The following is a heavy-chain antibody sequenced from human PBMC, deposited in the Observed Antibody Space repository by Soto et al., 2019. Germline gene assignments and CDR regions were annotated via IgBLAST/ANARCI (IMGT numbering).Heavy chain of an antibody. CDR2: IIPIFGKA. Sequence: SVKVSCKASGGTVSSYAISWVRQAPGQGREWMGGIIPIFGKANYAQKFQSRVTITADKSTSTAYMELSSLRSEDTAVYYCARDPTVTTSKRYYYYGMDAWGQGTTVTVSS. D-gene: IGHD4-17*01. J-gene: IGHJ6*02. CDR1: GGTVSSYA. CDR3: ARDPTVTTSKRYYYYGMDA. V-gene: IGHV1-69*06.